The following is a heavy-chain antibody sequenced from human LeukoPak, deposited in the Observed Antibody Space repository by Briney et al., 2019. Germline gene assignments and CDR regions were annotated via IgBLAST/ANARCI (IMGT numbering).Heavy chain of an antibody. CDR3: AKAVYYDILTGYYTPFDY. CDR1: GFTFSSYT. CDR2: ISGSGGST. J-gene: IGHJ4*02. V-gene: IGHV3-23*01. D-gene: IGHD3-9*01. Sequence: GGSLRLSCAASGFTFSSYTMSWVRQAPGKGLEWVSAISGSGGSTYYADSVKGRFTISRDNSKNTLYLQMNSLRAEDTAVYYCAKAVYYDILTGYYTPFDYWGQGTLVTVSS.